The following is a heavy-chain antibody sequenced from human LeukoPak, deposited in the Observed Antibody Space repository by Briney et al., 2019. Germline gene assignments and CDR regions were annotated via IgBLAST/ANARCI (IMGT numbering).Heavy chain of an antibody. Sequence: SETLSLTCGVSGESFSGYYWNWIRQPPGNGLEWIGEINPSGGTNYSPSLKSRATISVDTSTNQFSLKVTSVTAAATAVYYCARGSNRARLANWGRGTKVTVSS. CDR1: GESFSGYY. D-gene: IGHD3-16*01. V-gene: IGHV4-34*01. J-gene: IGHJ4*02. CDR3: ARGSNRARLAN. CDR2: INPSGGT.